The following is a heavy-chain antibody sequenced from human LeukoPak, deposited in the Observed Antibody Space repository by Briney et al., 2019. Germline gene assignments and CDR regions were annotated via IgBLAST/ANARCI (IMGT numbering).Heavy chain of an antibody. CDR3: AKSSYGGTPRPDFDY. CDR2: ISGSGGST. D-gene: IGHD4-23*01. Sequence: GGSLRLSCAASGFTFSSYAMNWVRQAPGKGLEWVSAISGSGGSTYYADSVKGRFTISRDNSKNTLYLQMNSLRAEDTAVYYCAKSSYGGTPRPDFDYWGQGTLVTVSS. CDR1: GFTFSSYA. V-gene: IGHV3-23*01. J-gene: IGHJ4*02.